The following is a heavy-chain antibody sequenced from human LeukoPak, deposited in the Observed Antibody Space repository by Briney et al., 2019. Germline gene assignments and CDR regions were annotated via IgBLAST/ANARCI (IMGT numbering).Heavy chain of an antibody. Sequence: GGSLRLSCSASGXTFSSYWVHWVRQAPGKGLVWVSRINSDGSSTNYADSVKGRFTISRDNAKNTLYLQMNSLRAEDTAVYYCAFSSWYNLFDYWGQGTLVTVSS. CDR1: GXTFSSYW. CDR3: AFSSWYNLFDY. V-gene: IGHV3-74*01. D-gene: IGHD6-13*01. J-gene: IGHJ4*02. CDR2: INSDGSST.